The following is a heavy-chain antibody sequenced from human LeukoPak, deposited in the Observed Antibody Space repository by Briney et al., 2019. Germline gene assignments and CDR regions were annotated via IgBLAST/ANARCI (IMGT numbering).Heavy chain of an antibody. D-gene: IGHD6-19*01. V-gene: IGHV3-74*01. J-gene: IGHJ4*02. Sequence: PGGSLRLSCAASGFTFSSYWMHWVRQAPGKGLVWVSRINSDGSSRNYADSVKGRFTVSRDNAKNTLYLQMNSLRAEDTAVYYCTSFSGPIDYWGQGSLVTVSS. CDR1: GFTFSSYW. CDR3: TSFSGPIDY. CDR2: INSDGSSR.